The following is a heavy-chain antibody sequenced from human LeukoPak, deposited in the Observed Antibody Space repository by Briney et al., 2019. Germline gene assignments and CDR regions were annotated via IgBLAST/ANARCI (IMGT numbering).Heavy chain of an antibody. V-gene: IGHV1-69-2*01. Sequence: ASVKVSCKVSGYTFTDYYMHWVQQAPGKGLEWMGLVDPEDGETIYAEKFQGRVTITADTSTDTAYMELCSLRSEDTAVYCCATIDYDFWSGLRDWGQGTLVTVSS. J-gene: IGHJ4*02. CDR3: ATIDYDFWSGLRD. CDR2: VDPEDGET. CDR1: GYTFTDYY. D-gene: IGHD3-3*01.